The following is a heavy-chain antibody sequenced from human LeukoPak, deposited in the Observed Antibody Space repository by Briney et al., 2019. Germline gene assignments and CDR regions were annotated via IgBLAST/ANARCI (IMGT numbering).Heavy chain of an antibody. CDR2: INANRGGT. CDR1: GYTFSDYY. V-gene: IGHV1-2*02. J-gene: IGHJ5*02. Sequence: ASVKVSCKASGYTFSDYYVHWGRQAPGQGLEWMGWINANRGGTHYAQKYQGRVTMTRDTSTSTAYMELNSLTSDSLGVEDSARAAPRDYSGGSWFFDWFDPWGQGTLVTVSS. D-gene: IGHD2-15*01. CDR3: ARAAPRDYSGGSWFFDWFDP.